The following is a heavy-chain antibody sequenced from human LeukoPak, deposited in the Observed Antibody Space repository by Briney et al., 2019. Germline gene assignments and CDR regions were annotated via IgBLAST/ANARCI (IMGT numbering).Heavy chain of an antibody. CDR3: ARVGSSGWYVHPTLDY. CDR1: GYTFTGYY. CDR2: INSNSGDT. J-gene: IGHJ4*02. D-gene: IGHD6-19*01. V-gene: IGHV1-2*02. Sequence: ASVKVSCKASGYTFTGYYMHWVRQAPGQGLEWMGWINSNSGDTNYAQKFQGRVTVTRDTSISTAYMELSWLSTDDTAVYYCARVGSSGWYVHPTLDYWGQGTLVTVSS.